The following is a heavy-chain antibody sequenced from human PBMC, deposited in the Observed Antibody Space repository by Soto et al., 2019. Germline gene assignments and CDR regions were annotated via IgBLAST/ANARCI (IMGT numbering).Heavy chain of an antibody. Sequence: GSLRLSCACSGFIFKNYALNWVRQAPGKGLEWVASITRDGYNKYYADSVKGRFTISRDNSRDTLSLQMTALTIEDSSVYYCTKSSGGSSSVGMDYWGQGTRVTVSS. CDR2: ITRDGYNK. CDR3: TKSSGGSSSVGMDY. CDR1: GFIFKNYA. V-gene: IGHV3-30*04. J-gene: IGHJ4*02. D-gene: IGHD6-6*01.